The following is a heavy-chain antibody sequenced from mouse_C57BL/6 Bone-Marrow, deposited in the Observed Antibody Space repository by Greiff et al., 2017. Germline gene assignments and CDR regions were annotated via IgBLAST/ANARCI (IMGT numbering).Heavy chain of an antibody. Sequence: VQLQQPGAELVKPGASVKLSCKASGYTFTSYWMHWVKQRPGQGLEWIGMIHPNSGSTNYNEKFKSKATLTVDKSSSTAYMQLSSLTSEDSAVYYCARDNYYGSSLDYLGQGTTLTVSS. V-gene: IGHV1-64*01. CDR2: IHPNSGST. D-gene: IGHD1-1*01. CDR1: GYTFTSYW. CDR3: ARDNYYGSSLDY. J-gene: IGHJ2*01.